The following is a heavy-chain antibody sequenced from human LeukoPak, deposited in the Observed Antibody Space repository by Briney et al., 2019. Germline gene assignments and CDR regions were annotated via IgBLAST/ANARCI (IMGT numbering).Heavy chain of an antibody. V-gene: IGHV4-39*07. D-gene: IGHD3-10*01. CDR1: GGSISSSSYY. Sequence: PSETLSLTCIVSGGSISSSSYYWDWIRQAPGEGLEWIGNFYDSGNTRYNPSLKSRVTISVDTSKNQFSLNLSSVTAADTAVYYCAREGRGLSVGMDVWGQGTTVTVSS. CDR3: AREGRGLSVGMDV. CDR2: FYDSGNT. J-gene: IGHJ6*02.